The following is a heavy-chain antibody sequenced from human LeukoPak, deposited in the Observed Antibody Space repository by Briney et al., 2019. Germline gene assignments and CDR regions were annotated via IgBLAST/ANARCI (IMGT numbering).Heavy chain of an antibody. D-gene: IGHD2-15*01. CDR1: GGSISSGGYS. CDR3: ARQGQVAALDAFDI. J-gene: IGHJ3*02. V-gene: IGHV4-30-2*01. Sequence: SETLSLTCAVSGGSISSGGYSWSWIRQPPGKGLEWIGYIYHSGSTYYNPSLKSRVTISVDRSKNQFSLKLSSVTAADTAVYYCARQGQVAALDAFDIWGQGTMVTVSS. CDR2: IYHSGST.